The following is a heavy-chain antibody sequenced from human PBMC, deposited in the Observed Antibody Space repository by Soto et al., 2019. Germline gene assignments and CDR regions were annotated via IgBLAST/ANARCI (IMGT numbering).Heavy chain of an antibody. Sequence: QVQLVQSGAEVKKPGASVKVSCKVSGGTFSNYAIDWVRLAPGHGLEWMGGIVPIFGTTYYTQKFQGRGTIIADDSTTTAYMEMSSLRSEETAIYYCARVEAVAGLYNYHGLDVWGQGTAVTVSS. CDR2: IVPIFGTT. CDR1: GGTFSNYA. CDR3: ARVEAVAGLYNYHGLDV. V-gene: IGHV1-69*12. J-gene: IGHJ6*02. D-gene: IGHD6-19*01.